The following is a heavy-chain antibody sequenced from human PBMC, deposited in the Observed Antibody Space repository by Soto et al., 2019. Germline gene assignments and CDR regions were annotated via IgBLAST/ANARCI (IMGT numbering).Heavy chain of an antibody. D-gene: IGHD4-17*01. CDR2: ISGYNAET. CDR1: GYTITNYG. CDR3: ARVGGVRCYHYVDGFDY. J-gene: IGHJ4*02. Sequence: QVQLVQSGAEVKKPGASVKVSCKASGYTITNYGINWVRQAPGQGLEWMGWISGYNAETNYARNVQGRVSMTTDTSTGTAYMELGSLRSDDTAVYYCARVGGVRCYHYVDGFDYWGQGTLVTVSS. V-gene: IGHV1-18*01.